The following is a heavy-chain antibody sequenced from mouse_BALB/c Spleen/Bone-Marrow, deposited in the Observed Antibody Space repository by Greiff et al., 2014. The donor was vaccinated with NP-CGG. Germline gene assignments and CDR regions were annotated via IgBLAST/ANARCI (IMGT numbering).Heavy chain of an antibody. CDR3: ARRGDIYYGSSAWFAY. Sequence: EVQLVESGAELVKPGASVKLSCTASGFNIKDTYLHWVKQRPEQGLEWIGRIDPANGNTEYDPKFQGKATLTADTSSNTAYLQLSSLTSEDTAVYYCARRGDIYYGSSAWFAYWGQGTLVTVSA. D-gene: IGHD1-1*01. J-gene: IGHJ3*01. CDR2: IDPANGNT. V-gene: IGHV14-3*02. CDR1: GFNIKDTY.